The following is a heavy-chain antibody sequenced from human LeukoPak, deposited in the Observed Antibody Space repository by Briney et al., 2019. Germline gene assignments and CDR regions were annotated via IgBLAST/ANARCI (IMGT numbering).Heavy chain of an antibody. CDR1: GYTFTGYY. CDR3: ARGWAPGWFSPLVPAAKVSFRETYDFWSGRRQSYFDY. D-gene: IGHD3-3*01. Sequence: GASVKVSCKASGYTFTGYYMHWVRQAPGQGLEWMGWINPNSGGTNYAQKFQGRVTMTRDTSISTAYMELSRLRSDDTAVYYCARGWAPGWFSPLVPAAKVSFRETYDFWSGRRQSYFDYRGQGTLVTVSS. J-gene: IGHJ4*02. V-gene: IGHV1-2*02. CDR2: INPNSGGT.